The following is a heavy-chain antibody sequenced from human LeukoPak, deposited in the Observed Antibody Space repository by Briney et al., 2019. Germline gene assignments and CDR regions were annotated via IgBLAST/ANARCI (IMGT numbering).Heavy chain of an antibody. CDR1: GGSFGGYY. CDR3: AREEINSGSYPH. CDR2: INHSGST. Sequence: PSETLSLTCAVYGGSFGGYYWSWIRQPPGKGLEWIGEINHSGSTNYNPSLKSRVTISVDTSKNQFSLKLSSVTAADTAVYYCAREEINSGSYPHWGQGTLVTVSS. J-gene: IGHJ4*02. D-gene: IGHD1-26*01. V-gene: IGHV4-34*01.